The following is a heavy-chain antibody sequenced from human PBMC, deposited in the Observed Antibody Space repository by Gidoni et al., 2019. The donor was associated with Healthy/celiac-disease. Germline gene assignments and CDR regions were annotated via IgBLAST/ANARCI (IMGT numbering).Heavy chain of an antibody. J-gene: IGHJ5*01. CDR3: ARALWGWFGS. CDR1: GFTFSSYS. CDR2: ISSSSSTI. D-gene: IGHD3-16*01. Sequence: EVQLVESGGGLVQPGGSLRLSCAASGFTFSSYSMNWVRQAPGKGLAWVSYISSSSSTIYYADSVKGRFTISRDNAKNSLYLQMNSLRAEDTAVYYCARALWGWFGSWGQGTLVTVSS. V-gene: IGHV3-48*01.